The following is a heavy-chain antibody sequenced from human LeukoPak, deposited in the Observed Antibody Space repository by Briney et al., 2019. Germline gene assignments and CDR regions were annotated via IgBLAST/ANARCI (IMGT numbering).Heavy chain of an antibody. V-gene: IGHV4-39*07. CDR1: GGSISSSSYY. J-gene: IGHJ4*02. Sequence: SETLSLTCTVSGGSISSSSYYWGWIRQPPGKGLEWIGVIYYSGSTYYNPSLKSRVTISVDTSKNQFSLKLSSVTAADTAVYYCASRKLGNDYWGQGTLVTVSS. D-gene: IGHD7-27*01. CDR3: ASRKLGNDY. CDR2: IYYSGST.